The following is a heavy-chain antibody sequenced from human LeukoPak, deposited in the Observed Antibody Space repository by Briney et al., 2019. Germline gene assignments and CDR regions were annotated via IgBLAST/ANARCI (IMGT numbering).Heavy chain of an antibody. J-gene: IGHJ4*02. CDR1: GFTFSSYA. CDR3: AREGSGWYRFDY. Sequence: GGSLRLSCAASGFTFSSYAMSWVRQAPGKGLVWVSAISGSGGSTYYADSVKGRFTISRDNSKNTLYLQMNSLRAEDTAVYYCAREGSGWYRFDYWGQGTLVTVSS. CDR2: ISGSGGST. D-gene: IGHD6-19*01. V-gene: IGHV3-23*01.